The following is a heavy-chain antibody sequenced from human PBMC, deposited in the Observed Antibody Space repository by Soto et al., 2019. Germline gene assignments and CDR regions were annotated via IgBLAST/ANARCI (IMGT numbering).Heavy chain of an antibody. CDR1: GGTFSSYT. Sequence: ASVKVSCKASGGTFSSYTISWVRQAPGQGLEWMGRIIPILGIANYAQKFQGRVTITADKSTSTAYMELSSLRSEDTAVYYCARGMAYGSGSYPYYWGQGTLVTVSS. J-gene: IGHJ4*02. D-gene: IGHD3-10*01. V-gene: IGHV1-69*02. CDR3: ARGMAYGSGSYPYY. CDR2: IIPILGIA.